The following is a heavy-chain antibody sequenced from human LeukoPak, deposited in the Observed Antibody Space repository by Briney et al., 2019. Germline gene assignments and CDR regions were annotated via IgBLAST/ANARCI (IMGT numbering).Heavy chain of an antibody. CDR1: GGSISSSSYY. Sequence: SETLSLTCTVSGGSISSSSYYWGWIRQPPGKGLEWIGSISYSGSTYHNPSLKSRVTISADTSKNQFSLKLSSVSAADTAVYYCARGALKESAVNIAANSLGLDVWGQGTTVTVSS. CDR2: ISYSGST. CDR3: ARGALKESAVNIAANSLGLDV. V-gene: IGHV4-39*01. J-gene: IGHJ6*02. D-gene: IGHD6-13*01.